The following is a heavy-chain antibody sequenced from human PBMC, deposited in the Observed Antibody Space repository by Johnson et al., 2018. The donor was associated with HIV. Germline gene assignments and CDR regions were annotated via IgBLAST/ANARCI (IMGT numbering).Heavy chain of an antibody. D-gene: IGHD2-21*01. Sequence: QVQLVESGGGVVQPGRSLRLSCAASGFNFNIYAMHWVRQAPGKGLERVSVISSDGSNKYYADSVKGRFTISRDNSKNTLYRQMNSMRAEYTAVYYCARVVVVIAIGGTDAFDIWGQGTMVTVSS. CDR1: GFNFNIYA. V-gene: IGHV3-30-3*01. CDR3: ARVVVVIAIGGTDAFDI. J-gene: IGHJ3*02. CDR2: ISSDGSNK.